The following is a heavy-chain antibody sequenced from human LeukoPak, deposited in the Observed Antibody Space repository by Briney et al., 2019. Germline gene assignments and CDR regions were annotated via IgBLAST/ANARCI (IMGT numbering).Heavy chain of an antibody. CDR3: AKDKTGAYCGGDCYPGGNWFDP. Sequence: GGSLRLSCAASGFTFSSYSMNWVRQAPGKGLEWVSAISGSGGSTYYADSVKGRFTISRDNSKNTLYLQMNSLRAEDTAVYYCAKDKTGAYCGGDCYPGGNWFDPWGQGTLVTVSS. CDR1: GFTFSSYS. J-gene: IGHJ5*02. CDR2: ISGSGGST. D-gene: IGHD2-21*02. V-gene: IGHV3-23*01.